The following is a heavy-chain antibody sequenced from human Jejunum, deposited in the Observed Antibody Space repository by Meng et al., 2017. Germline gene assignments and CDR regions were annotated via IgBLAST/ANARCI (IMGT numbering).Heavy chain of an antibody. J-gene: IGHJ4*02. V-gene: IGHV3-33*01. CDR1: GFNFTNSG. D-gene: IGHD3-10*01. Sequence: SLRLSCAGPGFNFTNSGMHWVRQAPGKGLGWVAVIWHDGSKVFYADSVRGRFTISRDNSHNTVDLQMNSVRVDDTAVYFCLRGRDYWGQGTLVTVSS. CDR2: IWHDGSKV. CDR3: LRGRDY.